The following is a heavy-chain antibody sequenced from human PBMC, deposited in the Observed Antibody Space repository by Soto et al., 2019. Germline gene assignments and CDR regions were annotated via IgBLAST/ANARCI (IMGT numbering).Heavy chain of an antibody. V-gene: IGHV3-30-3*01. Sequence: GGSLRLSCAASGFTFSSYAMHWVRQAPGKGLEWVAVISYDGSNKYYADSVKGRFTISRDNSKNTLYLQMNSLRAEDTAVYYCARATGFGYYHYGMDVWGQGTTVTVSS. D-gene: IGHD4-17*01. CDR3: ARATGFGYYHYGMDV. J-gene: IGHJ6*02. CDR1: GFTFSSYA. CDR2: ISYDGSNK.